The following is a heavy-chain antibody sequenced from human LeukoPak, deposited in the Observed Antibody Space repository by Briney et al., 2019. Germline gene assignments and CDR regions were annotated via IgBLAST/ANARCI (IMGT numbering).Heavy chain of an antibody. CDR1: GGSISSYY. CDR3: AREITMVRGVIITKAFDI. Sequence: SETLSLXCTVSGGSISSYYWSWIRLPPGKGLESIGYIYYSGSTNYNPSLKSRVTISVDTSKNQFSLKLSSVTAADTAVYYCAREITMVRGVIITKAFDIWGQGTMVTVSS. CDR2: IYYSGST. D-gene: IGHD3-10*01. V-gene: IGHV4-59*01. J-gene: IGHJ3*02.